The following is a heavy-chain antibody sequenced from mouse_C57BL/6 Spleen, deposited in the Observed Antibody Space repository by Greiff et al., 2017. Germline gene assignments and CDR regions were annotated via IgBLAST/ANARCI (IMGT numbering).Heavy chain of an antibody. Sequence: VQLKESGPELVKPGASVKISCKASGYAFSSSWMNWVKQRPGKGLEWIGRIYPGDGDTNYNGKFKGKATLTADKSSSTAYMQLSSLTSEDSAVYFCAITTVVATHYFDYWGQGTTLTVSS. V-gene: IGHV1-82*01. CDR3: AITTVVATHYFDY. J-gene: IGHJ2*01. CDR2: IYPGDGDT. D-gene: IGHD1-1*01. CDR1: GYAFSSSW.